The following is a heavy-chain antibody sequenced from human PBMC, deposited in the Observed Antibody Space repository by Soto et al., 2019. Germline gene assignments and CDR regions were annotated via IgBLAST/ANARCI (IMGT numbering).Heavy chain of an antibody. Sequence: EVQLAESGGGLVQPGGSLRLSCAASGFIFSDYWMHWVRQAPGKGLVWVSHINGGGTITDYADSVKGRFTISRNDAKNTLFLQLNSLRAEDTAVYYCARIERSYDFWSGYEGPFDYWGRGTLVTVSS. CDR3: ARIERSYDFWSGYEGPFDY. CDR2: INGGGTIT. D-gene: IGHD3-3*01. J-gene: IGHJ4*02. CDR1: GFIFSDYW. V-gene: IGHV3-74*01.